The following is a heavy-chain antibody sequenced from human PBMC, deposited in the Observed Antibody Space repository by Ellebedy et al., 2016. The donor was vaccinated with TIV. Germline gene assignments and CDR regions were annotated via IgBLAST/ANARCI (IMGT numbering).Heavy chain of an antibody. Sequence: GESLKISCEASGFTFSSHWMHWVRQAPGKGLVWVSRINSDGSSTSYADSVKGRFTISRDNAKNTLYLQMNSLRAEDTAVYYCARDLDRNYPGAYFDYWGQGTLVTVSA. J-gene: IGHJ4*02. V-gene: IGHV3-74*01. CDR3: ARDLDRNYPGAYFDY. CDR2: INSDGSST. D-gene: IGHD4-11*01. CDR1: GFTFSSHW.